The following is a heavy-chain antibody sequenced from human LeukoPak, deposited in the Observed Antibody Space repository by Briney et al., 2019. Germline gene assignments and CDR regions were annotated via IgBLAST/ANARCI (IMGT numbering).Heavy chain of an antibody. Sequence: GGSLRLSCAASGFTFSSYAMSWVRQAPGKGLEWVSAISTSGGATYYADSVKGRFTISRDNSKNMLYLQMNSLRAEDTAVYYCAKDAIPMATRPWLDWFGPWGQGTLVTVSS. CDR2: ISTSGGAT. V-gene: IGHV3-23*01. D-gene: IGHD6-6*01. CDR1: GFTFSSYA. J-gene: IGHJ5*02. CDR3: AKDAIPMATRPWLDWFGP.